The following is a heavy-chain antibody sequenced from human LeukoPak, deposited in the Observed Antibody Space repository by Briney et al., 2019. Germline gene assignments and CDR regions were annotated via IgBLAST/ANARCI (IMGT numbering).Heavy chain of an antibody. J-gene: IGHJ5*01. V-gene: IGHV3-23*01. CDR2: INANSGTT. CDR1: GFAFSVYA. D-gene: IGHD6-19*01. CDR3: AKPISGGLAVTADWFHP. Sequence: GGSLRLSCTASGFAFSVYAMSWLRQPPGKGLEWVSIINANSGTTSYAASVRGRFTISRDNSKNTLYLQLNTLRADDTATYYCAKPISGGLAVTADWFHPWGQGTLVVVSS.